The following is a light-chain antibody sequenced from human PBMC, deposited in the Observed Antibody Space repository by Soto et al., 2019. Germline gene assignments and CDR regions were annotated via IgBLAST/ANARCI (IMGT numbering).Light chain of an antibody. CDR3: QSYDSSLSGVV. CDR2: GNS. J-gene: IGLJ2*01. CDR1: SSNIGAGYD. Sequence: QAVVTQPPSVSGAPGQRVTISCTGSSSNIGAGYDVHWYQQLPGTAPKLLIYGNSNLPSGVPDRFSGSKSGTSASLAITGLQAEDEADYYCQSYDSSLSGVVFGGGTKVTVL. V-gene: IGLV1-40*01.